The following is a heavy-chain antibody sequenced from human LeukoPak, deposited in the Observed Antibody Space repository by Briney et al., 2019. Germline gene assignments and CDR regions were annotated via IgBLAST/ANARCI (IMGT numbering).Heavy chain of an antibody. Sequence: SLTLSLTCTVSGGSISSGSYYWSWIRQPAGKGLEWIGRIYTNGSTNYNPSLKSRVTISVDTSKNQFSLKLSSVTAADTAVYYCARELTPNYYDSSGYYKWGQGTLVTVSS. V-gene: IGHV4-61*02. D-gene: IGHD3-22*01. CDR1: GGSISSGSYY. J-gene: IGHJ4*02. CDR2: IYTNGST. CDR3: ARELTPNYYDSSGYYK.